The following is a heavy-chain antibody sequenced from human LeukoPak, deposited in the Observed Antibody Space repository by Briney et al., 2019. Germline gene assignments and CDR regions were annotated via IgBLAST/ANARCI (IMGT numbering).Heavy chain of an antibody. CDR1: GFTFSSYW. D-gene: IGHD2-2*01. V-gene: IGHV3-21*01. J-gene: IGHJ6*02. CDR3: ARDFGRTSDWQPRLYYGMDV. Sequence: PGGSLRLSCAASGFTFSSYWMHWVRQAPGKGLVWVSSITSSLSYISYADSVKGRFTISRDNAKNSLSLQMNSLRAEDTAVYYCARDFGRTSDWQPRLYYGMDVWGQGTTVTVSS. CDR2: ITSSLSYI.